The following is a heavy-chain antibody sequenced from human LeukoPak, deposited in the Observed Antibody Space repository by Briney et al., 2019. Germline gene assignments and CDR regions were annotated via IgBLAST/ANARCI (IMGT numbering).Heavy chain of an antibody. J-gene: IGHJ4*02. Sequence: SGGSLRLSCAASGFTFSSYEMNWVRQAPGKGLEWVSYISSSGSTIYYVDSVKGRFTISRDNSKNTLHLQMSSLRADDSALYYCARFGDYGEYWGQGTLVIVSS. CDR3: ARFGDYGEY. CDR2: ISSSGSTI. V-gene: IGHV3-48*03. CDR1: GFTFSSYE. D-gene: IGHD4-17*01.